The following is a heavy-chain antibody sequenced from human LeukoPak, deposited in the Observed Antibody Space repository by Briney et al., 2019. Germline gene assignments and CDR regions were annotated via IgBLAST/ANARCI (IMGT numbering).Heavy chain of an antibody. Sequence: GESLKISCKGSGYSFSSYWIAWVRQMPGKGLEWMGIIYPGDSDTRYSPSFQGQVTISADKSISTAYLQWSSLKASDTAMYYCARLRYNLGDAFDIWGQGTMVTVSS. J-gene: IGHJ3*02. V-gene: IGHV5-51*01. CDR3: ARLRYNLGDAFDI. D-gene: IGHD3-16*02. CDR2: IYPGDSDT. CDR1: GYSFSSYW.